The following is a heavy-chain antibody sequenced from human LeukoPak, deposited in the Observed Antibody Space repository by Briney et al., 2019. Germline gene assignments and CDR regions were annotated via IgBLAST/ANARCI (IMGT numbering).Heavy chain of an antibody. CDR1: GFTFSSYG. V-gene: IGHV3-21*04. Sequence: GGSLRLSCAASGFTFSSYGMNWVRQAPGKGLEWVSVISGSGGNTYYADSVKGRFTISRDNAKNSLYLQMNSLRAEDTAVYYCASLGEQWLVQYLHYWGQGTLVTVSS. CDR2: ISGSGGNT. D-gene: IGHD6-19*01. CDR3: ASLGEQWLVQYLHY. J-gene: IGHJ4*02.